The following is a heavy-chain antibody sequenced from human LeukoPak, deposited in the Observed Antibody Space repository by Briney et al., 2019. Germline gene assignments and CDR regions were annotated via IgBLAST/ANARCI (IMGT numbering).Heavy chain of an antibody. CDR2: MYYSGST. Sequence: SETLSLTCTVSGGSISSGDYYWSWLRQPPGKGLEWIAYMYYSGSTYYNPSLKSRVTMSADTSMNQLSLKLSSVTAADTAVYYCARPYYYDSRIDPWGQGILVTVSS. D-gene: IGHD3-22*01. CDR1: GGSISSGDYY. CDR3: ARPYYYDSRIDP. V-gene: IGHV4-30-4*01. J-gene: IGHJ5*02.